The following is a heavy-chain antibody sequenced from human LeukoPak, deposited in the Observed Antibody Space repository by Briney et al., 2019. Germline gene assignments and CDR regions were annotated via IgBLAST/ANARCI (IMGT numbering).Heavy chain of an antibody. CDR1: GFTFSSYA. J-gene: IGHJ4*02. D-gene: IGHD3-9*01. V-gene: IGHV3-23*01. CDR2: IGAGGTFT. CDR3: AKAADWLAADYIDY. Sequence: PGGSLRLSCTASGFTFSSYAMNWVRQAPGKGLEWVSGIGAGGTFTYYADSVKGRFTISRDNSKNTLDLQMSSLRVEDTAVYYCAKAADWLAADYIDYWGQGTLVTVSS.